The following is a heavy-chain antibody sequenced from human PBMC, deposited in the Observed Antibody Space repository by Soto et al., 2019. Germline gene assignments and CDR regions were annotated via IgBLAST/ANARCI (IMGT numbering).Heavy chain of an antibody. V-gene: IGHV4-30-2*01. J-gene: IGHJ4*02. D-gene: IGHD4-17*01. Sequence: QLQLQESGSRLLKPSQTLSLTCAVSGGAIRSSGYSWSWIRQPPGEGLEWIGYISHSGSAHYNPSLKSRVTISVDVSKSQISLELTSVTAADRAVYYCARGLDYADPAFDSWGQGTLVTVSS. CDR1: GGAIRSSGYS. CDR2: ISHSGSA. CDR3: ARGLDYADPAFDS.